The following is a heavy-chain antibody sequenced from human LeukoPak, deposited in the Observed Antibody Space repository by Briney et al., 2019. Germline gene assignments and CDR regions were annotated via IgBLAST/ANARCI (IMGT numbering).Heavy chain of an antibody. CDR3: ARDTGGLDY. CDR1: GGSINSYY. D-gene: IGHD2-15*01. J-gene: IGHJ4*02. CDR2: IYYSGST. Sequence: PSETLSLTCTVSGGSINSYYWSWIRQPPGKGLECIGYIYYSGSTNYNPSLKSRVTISVDTSKNQFSLKLSSVTAADTAVYYCARDTGGLDYWGQGTLVTVSS. V-gene: IGHV4-59*12.